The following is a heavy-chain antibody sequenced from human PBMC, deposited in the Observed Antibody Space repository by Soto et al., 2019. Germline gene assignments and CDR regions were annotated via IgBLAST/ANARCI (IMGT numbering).Heavy chain of an antibody. CDR2: IYYSGST. J-gene: IGHJ4*02. CDR1: GGAISSGDYY. CDR3: ARSPRGYSYGYFDS. Sequence: LGLTCTVSGGAISSGDYYWSWIRQPPGRGLEWIGYIYYSGSTYYNPSLKSRITISRDTSKNQFSLNLSSVTAADTAVYYCARSPRGYSYGYFDSWGQGTLVTVSS. V-gene: IGHV4-30-4*01. D-gene: IGHD5-18*01.